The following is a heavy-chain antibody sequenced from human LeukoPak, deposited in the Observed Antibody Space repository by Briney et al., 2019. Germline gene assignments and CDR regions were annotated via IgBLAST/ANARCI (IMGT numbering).Heavy chain of an antibody. V-gene: IGHV4-59*01. CDR1: GGSISGYY. J-gene: IGHJ4*02. D-gene: IGHD5/OR15-5a*01. CDR2: IYYSGTT. CDR3: ARGSTMSSY. Sequence: SSETLSLTCTVSGGSISGYYWSWIRQPPGKGLEWIGFIYYSGTTNYNPSLKSRVIISVDTSKNQFSLKLSSVTAADTAVYYCARGSTMSSYWGQGTLVTVSS.